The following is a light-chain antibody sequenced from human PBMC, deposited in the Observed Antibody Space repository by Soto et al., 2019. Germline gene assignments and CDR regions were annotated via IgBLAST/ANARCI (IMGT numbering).Light chain of an antibody. J-gene: IGLJ1*01. CDR2: GNS. V-gene: IGLV1-40*01. CDR1: SSNNGAGYD. CDR3: QSYDSSLSGSGV. Sequence: QSVLTQPPSVSGAPGQRGTISCPGGSSNNGAGYDVHWYQQLPGTAPKLLIYGNSNRPSGVPDRFSGSKSGTSASLAITGLQAEDEADYYCQSYDSSLSGSGVFGTGTKVTVL.